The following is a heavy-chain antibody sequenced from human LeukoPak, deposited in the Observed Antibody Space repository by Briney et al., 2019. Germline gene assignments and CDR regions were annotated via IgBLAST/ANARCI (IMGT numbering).Heavy chain of an antibody. J-gene: IGHJ4*02. V-gene: IGHV3-7*03. CDR3: ARARDSSWDY. CDR2: IKDDGSEE. CDR1: GFTFSSYW. Sequence: AGGSLRLSCAASGFTFSSYWMSWVRQAPGKGLEWVANIKDDGSEEYYVDSVKGRFTISRDDAKNSLYLQMNSLRAEDTAVYYCARARDSSWDYWGQGTLVTVSS. D-gene: IGHD6-13*01.